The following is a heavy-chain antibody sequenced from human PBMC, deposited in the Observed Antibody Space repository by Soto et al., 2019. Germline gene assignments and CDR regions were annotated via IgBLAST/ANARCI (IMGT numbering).Heavy chain of an antibody. CDR3: VRSTRNWFDP. Sequence: GGSLRLSCAASGFTFSSYGMNWVRQAPGKGLEWVSSISIGSTYIFYADSVKGRFTISRDDAKNSLYLQVNSLRAEDTAVYYCVRSTRNWFDPWGQGTLVTVSS. D-gene: IGHD2-2*01. V-gene: IGHV3-21*01. CDR1: GFTFSSYG. CDR2: ISIGSTYI. J-gene: IGHJ5*02.